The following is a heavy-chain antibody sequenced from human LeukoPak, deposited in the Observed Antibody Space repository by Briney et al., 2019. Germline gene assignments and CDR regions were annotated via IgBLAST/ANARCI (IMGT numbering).Heavy chain of an antibody. CDR1: GYTFTIYY. CDR3: ARDSSYSSGWPLYWFDP. CDR2: INPSGGST. V-gene: IGHV1-46*01. D-gene: IGHD6-19*01. Sequence: ASVKVSCKASGYTFTIYYMHWVRQAPGQGLEWMGIINPSGGSTSYAQKFQGRVTMTRDTSTSTVYMELSSLRSEDTAVYYCARDSSYSSGWPLYWFDPWGQGTLVTVSS. J-gene: IGHJ5*02.